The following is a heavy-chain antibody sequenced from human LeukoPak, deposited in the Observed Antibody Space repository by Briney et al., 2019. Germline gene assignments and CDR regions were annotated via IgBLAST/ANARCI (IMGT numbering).Heavy chain of an antibody. CDR3: VKDKTPYSSGWSVIFDY. D-gene: IGHD6-19*01. CDR2: ISRNGGST. J-gene: IGHJ4*02. V-gene: IGHV3-64D*06. CDR1: GFTFSSYA. Sequence: PGGSLRLSCLASGFTFSSYAMHWVRQAPGKGLEYVSAISRNGGSTYYADSVKGRFTISRDNSKNTLYLQMSSLRAEDTAVYYCVKDKTPYSSGWSVIFDYWGQGTLVTVSS.